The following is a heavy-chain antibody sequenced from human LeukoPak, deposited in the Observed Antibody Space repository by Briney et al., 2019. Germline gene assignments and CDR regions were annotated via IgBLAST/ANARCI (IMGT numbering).Heavy chain of an antibody. CDR3: ARDLGLDP. CDR1: GFTFSSYA. J-gene: IGHJ5*02. D-gene: IGHD3-10*01. V-gene: IGHV3-30*04. Sequence: GGSLRLSCAASGFTFSSYAMHWVRQAPGKGLEWVAVISYDGSNKYYADSAKGRFTISRDNSKNTLYLQMNSLRAEDTAVYYCARDLGLDPWGQGTLVTVSS. CDR2: ISYDGSNK.